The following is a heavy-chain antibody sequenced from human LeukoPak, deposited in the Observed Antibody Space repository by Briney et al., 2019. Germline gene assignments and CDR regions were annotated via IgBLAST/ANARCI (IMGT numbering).Heavy chain of an antibody. CDR2: ISSSGGST. V-gene: IGHV3-23*01. D-gene: IGHD6-13*01. J-gene: IGHJ4*02. CDR1: GFTFTRYA. Sequence: GGSLRLSCAVSGFTFTRYAMSWVRQAPGKGLEWVSIISSSGGSTYYADSVKGRFTISRDNSKQKLYLQMNTLRVDDTAVYYCAKNIAEVSAGAYYFDYWGQGTLVTVSS. CDR3: AKNIAEVSAGAYYFDY.